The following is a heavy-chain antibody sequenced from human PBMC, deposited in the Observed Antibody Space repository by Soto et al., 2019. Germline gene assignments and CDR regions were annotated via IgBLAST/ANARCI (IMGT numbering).Heavy chain of an antibody. CDR2: IYHSGST. Sequence: SETLSLTCAVSGYSISSGHYWGWIRQPPGKGLEWIGSIYHSGSTYYNPSLKSRVTISVDTSKNQFSLKLSSVTAADTAVYYCARASVLVWFGELIPDAFAIWGQGTMVTVSS. CDR3: ARASVLVWFGELIPDAFAI. D-gene: IGHD3-10*01. V-gene: IGHV4-38-2*01. CDR1: GYSISSGHY. J-gene: IGHJ3*02.